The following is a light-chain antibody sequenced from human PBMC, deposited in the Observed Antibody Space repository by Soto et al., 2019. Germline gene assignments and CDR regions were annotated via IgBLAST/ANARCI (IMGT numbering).Light chain of an antibody. J-gene: IGKJ5*01. V-gene: IGKV3-11*01. CDR2: EES. CDR1: QSVSSY. CDR3: QQRSNWIT. Sequence: EIVLTQSPATLSLSPGERATLSCRASQSVSSYLAWYQQKPGQAPRLLIYEESNRATGIPARFSGSGSGTDFTLTISSLEPEDFAVYYCQQRSNWITFGQGTRLEIK.